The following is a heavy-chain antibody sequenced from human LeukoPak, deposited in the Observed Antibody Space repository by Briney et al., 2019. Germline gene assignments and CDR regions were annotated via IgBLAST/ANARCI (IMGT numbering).Heavy chain of an antibody. D-gene: IGHD2-8*02. V-gene: IGHV4-59*01. J-gene: IGHJ6*03. CDR1: GGSISSYY. Sequence: SETLSLTCTVSGGSISSYYWSWIRQPPGKGLEWIGYTYYSGNTKYSPSLKSRVTISVDTSKNQFSLKLSSVTAADTAVYFCARGSTGSVVGYYYYYYMDVWGKGTTVTVSS. CDR3: ARGSTGSVVGYYYYYYMDV. CDR2: TYYSGNT.